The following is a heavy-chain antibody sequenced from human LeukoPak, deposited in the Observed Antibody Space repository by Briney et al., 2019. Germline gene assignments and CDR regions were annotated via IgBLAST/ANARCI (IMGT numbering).Heavy chain of an antibody. Sequence: GASVKVSCKASGYTFTSYYMHWVRQAPGQGLEWMGWISAYNGNTNYAQKLQGRVTMTTDTSTSTAYMELRSLRSDDTAVYYCARNYYYYMDVWGKGTTVTVSS. CDR1: GYTFTSYY. CDR2: ISAYNGNT. CDR3: ARNYYYYMDV. V-gene: IGHV1-18*04. J-gene: IGHJ6*03.